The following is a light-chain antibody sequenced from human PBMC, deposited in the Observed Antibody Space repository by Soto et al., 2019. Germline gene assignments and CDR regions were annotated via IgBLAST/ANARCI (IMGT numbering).Light chain of an antibody. CDR2: EAS. Sequence: DIQMTQSPSTLSASLGDRVTLTCRASQSINSWLAWYQQKPGKTPNLLIYEASSLESGVPSRFSGSGSGTEFTLTISSLQPDDFATYYCQQYSNYSAGTFGQGTKVEIK. CDR3: QQYSNYSAGT. V-gene: IGKV1-5*03. CDR1: QSINSW. J-gene: IGKJ1*01.